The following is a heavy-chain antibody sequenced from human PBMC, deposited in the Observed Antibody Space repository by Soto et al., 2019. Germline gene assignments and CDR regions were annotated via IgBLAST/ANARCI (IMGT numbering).Heavy chain of an antibody. CDR2: IWYDGSNK. CDR1: GFTFSSYG. V-gene: IGHV3-33*01. J-gene: IGHJ6*02. CDR3: ARDPGDGSYYENYYGMDV. D-gene: IGHD1-26*01. Sequence: PGGSLRLSCAASGFTFSSYGMHWVRQAPGKGLEWVAVIWYDGSNKYYADSVKGRFTISRDNSKNTLYLQMNSLRAEDTAVYYCARDPGDGSYYENYYGMDVWGQGTTVTVSS.